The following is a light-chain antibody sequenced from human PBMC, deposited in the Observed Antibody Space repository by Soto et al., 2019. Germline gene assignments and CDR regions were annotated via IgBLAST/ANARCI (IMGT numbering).Light chain of an antibody. Sequence: QSALTQPPSASGSLGQSVTITCSGTRSDVGEENYVSWYQQHPGKVPKLILYEVSKRPSGVPDRFSGSRSGNTASLTVSGLQAEDEADYYCSSFAGSPVVFGGGTKLTVL. CDR3: SSFAGSPVV. CDR1: RSDVGEENY. J-gene: IGLJ2*01. V-gene: IGLV2-8*01. CDR2: EVS.